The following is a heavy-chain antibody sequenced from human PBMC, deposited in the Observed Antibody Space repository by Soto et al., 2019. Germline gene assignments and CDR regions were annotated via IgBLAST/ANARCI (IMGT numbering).Heavy chain of an antibody. CDR1: GFTFSSYG. V-gene: IGHV3-30*18. CDR3: AKEEPFDP. J-gene: IGHJ5*02. Sequence: LRLSCAASGFTFSSYGMHWVRQAPGKGLEWVAVISYDGSNKYYADSVKGRFTISRDNSKNTLYLQMNSLRAEDTAVYYCAKEEPFDPWGQGTLVTVSS. CDR2: ISYDGSNK.